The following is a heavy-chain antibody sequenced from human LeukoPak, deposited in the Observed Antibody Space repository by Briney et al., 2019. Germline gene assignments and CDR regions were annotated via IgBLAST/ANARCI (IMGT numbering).Heavy chain of an antibody. Sequence: GASVKVSCKASGGTFSRYAITWVRQAPGQRLEWMGGVSPIYGTSDYAQRFQGRVTISADESTSTAFLEVRSLRSEDTAVYYCARDCSGGRCYGAFDIWGQGTLVIVSS. D-gene: IGHD2-15*01. V-gene: IGHV1-69*13. CDR2: VSPIYGTS. CDR3: ARDCSGGRCYGAFDI. J-gene: IGHJ3*02. CDR1: GGTFSRYA.